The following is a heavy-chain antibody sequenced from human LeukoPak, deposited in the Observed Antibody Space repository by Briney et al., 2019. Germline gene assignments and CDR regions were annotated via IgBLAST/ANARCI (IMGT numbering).Heavy chain of an antibody. CDR3: ARDKIPRSYVRWFDP. J-gene: IGHJ5*02. CDR1: GGSFSGYY. Sequence: SETLSLTCAVYGGSFSGYYWSWIRQPPGKGLEWIGEINHSGSTNYNPSLKSRVTISVDTSKNQFSLKLSSVTAADTAVYYCARDKIPRSYVRWFDPWDQGTLVTVSS. V-gene: IGHV4-34*01. CDR2: INHSGST. D-gene: IGHD2-2*02.